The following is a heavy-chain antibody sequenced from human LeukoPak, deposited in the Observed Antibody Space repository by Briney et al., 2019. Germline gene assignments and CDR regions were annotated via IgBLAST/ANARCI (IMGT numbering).Heavy chain of an antibody. CDR1: GFTFDDYG. J-gene: IGHJ4*02. CDR2: ISSNSRYT. V-gene: IGHV3-11*05. Sequence: PGGSLRLSCAASGFTFDDYGMSWVRQAPGKGLEWVSYISSNSRYTHYADSVKGRSTISRDNAKNSLYLQMDSLRAEDTALYYCARGGYRQLAYFDYWGQGILVTVSS. D-gene: IGHD6-13*01. CDR3: ARGGYRQLAYFDY.